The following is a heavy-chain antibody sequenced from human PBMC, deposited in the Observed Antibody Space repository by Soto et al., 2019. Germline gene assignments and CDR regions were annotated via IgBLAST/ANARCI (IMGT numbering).Heavy chain of an antibody. D-gene: IGHD3-22*01. V-gene: IGHV4-59*01. J-gene: IGHJ6*02. CDR2: IYYSGST. CDR3: ARYFYDSSGYGMDF. Sequence: SETLALSCTVPGDSISRYYWSWIRQPPGKGLEWIGYIYYSGSTNYNPSLKSRVTISVDTSKNQFSLKLSSVTAADTAVYYCARYFYDSSGYGMDFWGQAPTVT. CDR1: GDSISRYY.